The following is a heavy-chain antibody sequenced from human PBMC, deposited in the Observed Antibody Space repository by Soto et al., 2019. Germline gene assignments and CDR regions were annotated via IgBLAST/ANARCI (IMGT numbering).Heavy chain of an antibody. J-gene: IGHJ4*02. D-gene: IGHD2-2*02. CDR2: ILCLNDRK. CDR1: GYTFSDYG. Sequence: QVHLVQSGAEVKTPGASVTISCKASGYTFSDYGIHWIRQAPGQRPEWLGWILCLNDRKEYSQKFQGRISLTRDTSASTAYMGLSRLRSEDTAVYYCARVRRTCTEKTCYTDLDFWGQGSLVSVSS. V-gene: IGHV1-3*01. CDR3: ARVRRTCTEKTCYTDLDF.